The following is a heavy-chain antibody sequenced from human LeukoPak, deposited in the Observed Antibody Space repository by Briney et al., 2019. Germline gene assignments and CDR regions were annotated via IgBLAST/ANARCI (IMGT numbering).Heavy chain of an antibody. CDR2: NYRGGAI. CDR3: ARDYVGDV. J-gene: IGHJ6*04. D-gene: IGHD3-16*01. Sequence: GGSLRLSCAASGFTVSSNYMSWVRQAPGKGLEWVAVNYRGGAIFYADSVKGRFTISRDSSKNTLDLQMNSLGAEDTAVYYCARDYVGDVWGKGTTVTVSS. CDR1: GFTVSSNY. V-gene: IGHV3-66*02.